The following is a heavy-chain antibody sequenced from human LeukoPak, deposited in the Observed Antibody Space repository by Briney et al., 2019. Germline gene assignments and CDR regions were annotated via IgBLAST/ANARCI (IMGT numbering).Heavy chain of an antibody. J-gene: IGHJ4*02. CDR2: IYTSGST. V-gene: IGHV4-61*02. Sequence: SETLSLTCTVSGGSISSGSYYWSWIRQPAGKGLEWIGRIYTSGSTNYNPSLKSRVTISVDTSKNQFSLKLSSVTAADTAVYYCARLAVTTFRAFDYWGQGTLVTVSS. CDR3: ARLAVTTFRAFDY. D-gene: IGHD4-17*01. CDR1: GGSISSGSYY.